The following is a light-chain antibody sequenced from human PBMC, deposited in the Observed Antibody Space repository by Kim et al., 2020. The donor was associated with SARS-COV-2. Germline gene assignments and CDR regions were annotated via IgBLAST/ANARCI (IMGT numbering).Light chain of an antibody. CDR3: SSYTSSSTLWV. CDR1: SSDVGGYNY. CDR2: DVS. Sequence: QSITISCTGTSSDVGGYNYVCWYQQHPGKAPNLMIYDVSNRPSGVSNRFSGSKFGNTASLTISGLQAEDEADYYCSSYTSSSTLWVFGGGTQLTVL. V-gene: IGLV2-14*03. J-gene: IGLJ3*02.